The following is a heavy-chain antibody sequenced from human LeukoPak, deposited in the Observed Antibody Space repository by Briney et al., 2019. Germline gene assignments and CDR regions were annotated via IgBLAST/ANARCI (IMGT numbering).Heavy chain of an antibody. V-gene: IGHV3-53*01. CDR3: ARGRIAVAGDAFDI. D-gene: IGHD6-19*01. CDR1: GFTVSTNY. J-gene: IGHJ3*02. CDR2: IYSDGST. Sequence: PGGSLRLSCAASGFTVSTNYMSWVRQAPGKGLEWVSVIYSDGSTYYADSVKGRFTISRDDSKNTLYLQMNSLRAEDTAVHYCARGRIAVAGDAFDIWGQGTMVTVSS.